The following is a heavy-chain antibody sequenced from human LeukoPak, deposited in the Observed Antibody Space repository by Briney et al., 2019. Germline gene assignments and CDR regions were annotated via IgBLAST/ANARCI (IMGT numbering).Heavy chain of an antibody. D-gene: IGHD2-21*02. CDR2: IYPGDSDT. CDR1: GYSFTTYW. V-gene: IGHV5-51*01. CDR3: ARTYCGGDCYYSYFDY. J-gene: IGHJ4*02. Sequence: GESLKISCKGSGYSFTTYWIAWVRQMPGKGLEWMGIIYPGDSDTRYSPSFQGQVTISADKSISTAYLQWSSLKASDTAMYYCARTYCGGDCYYSYFDYWGQGTLVTVSA.